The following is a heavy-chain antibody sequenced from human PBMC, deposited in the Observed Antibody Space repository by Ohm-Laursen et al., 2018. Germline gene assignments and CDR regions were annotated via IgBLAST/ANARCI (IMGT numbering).Heavy chain of an antibody. D-gene: IGHD1-14*01. CDR1: GGTFSSYA. J-gene: IGHJ4*02. CDR2: IIPIFGTA. CDR3: ARGVYITRNLDY. Sequence: SSVKVSCKASGGTFSSYAISWVRQAPGQGLEWMGGIIPIFGTANYAQKFQGRVTITADESTSTAYMELSSLRSEDTAVYYCARGVYITRNLDYWGQGTLVTVSS. V-gene: IGHV1-69*01.